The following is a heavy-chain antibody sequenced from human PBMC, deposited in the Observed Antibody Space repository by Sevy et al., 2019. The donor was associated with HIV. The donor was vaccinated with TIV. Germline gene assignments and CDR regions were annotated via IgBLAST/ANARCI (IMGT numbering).Heavy chain of an antibody. CDR1: GFTFGDYA. V-gene: IGHV3-49*03. CDR2: IRSKAYGGTT. CDR3: TRGGYYDSSGYLNAAFDI. J-gene: IGHJ3*02. Sequence: GWSLRLSCTASGFTFGDYAMSWFRQAPGKGLEWVGFIRSKAYGGTTEYAASVKGRFTISRDDSKSIAYLQMNSLKTEDTAVYYCTRGGYYDSSGYLNAAFDIWGQGTMVTVSS. D-gene: IGHD3-22*01.